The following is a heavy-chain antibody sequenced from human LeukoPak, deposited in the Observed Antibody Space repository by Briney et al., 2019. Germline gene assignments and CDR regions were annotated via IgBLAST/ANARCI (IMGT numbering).Heavy chain of an antibody. D-gene: IGHD6-13*01. CDR3: ARGLTLDNAWYRGWFDP. CDR2: IYYTGST. Sequence: SETLSLTCTVSGGSISTYYWSWIRQPPGKGLEWIGYIYYTGSTSYNPSLKSRVTMSLDASKNQFSLNLSSVSAADTAMYYCARGLTLDNAWYRGWFDPWGQGSLVIVSS. J-gene: IGHJ5*02. V-gene: IGHV4-59*12. CDR1: GGSISTYY.